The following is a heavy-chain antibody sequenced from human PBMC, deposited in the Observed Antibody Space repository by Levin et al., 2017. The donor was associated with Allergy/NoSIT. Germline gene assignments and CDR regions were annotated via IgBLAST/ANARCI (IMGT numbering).Heavy chain of an antibody. V-gene: IGHV1-46*01. D-gene: IGHD5-12*01. J-gene: IGHJ4*02. CDR3: ARVKGYDWGF. CDR2: ISPTGGSA. CDR1: GYTFTNYY. Sequence: GESLKISCKASGYTFTNYYIHWVRQAPGQRLEWMGIISPTGGSATYAQKFQGRVTMTRDTSTSTVYMELSSLRSEDTAVYYCARVKGYDWGFWGQGTLVTVSS.